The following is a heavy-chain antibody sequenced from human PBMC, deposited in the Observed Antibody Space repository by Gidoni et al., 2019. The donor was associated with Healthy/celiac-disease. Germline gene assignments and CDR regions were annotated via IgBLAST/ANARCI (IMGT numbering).Heavy chain of an antibody. Sequence: QVQLVQSGAEVKKPGSSVKVSCKAAGGTFSSYTISWVRQPPGQGLEWMGRIIPILGIANYAQKFQGRVTITADKSTSTAYMELSSLRSEDTAVYYCAREATISGVVIRHYYYYGMDVWGQGTTVTVSS. CDR3: AREATISGVVIRHYYYYGMDV. J-gene: IGHJ6*02. CDR2: IIPILGIA. D-gene: IGHD3-3*01. CDR1: GGTFSSYT. V-gene: IGHV1-69*08.